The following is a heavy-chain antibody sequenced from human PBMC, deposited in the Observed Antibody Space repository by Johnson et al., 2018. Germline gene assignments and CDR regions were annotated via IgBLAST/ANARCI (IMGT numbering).Heavy chain of an antibody. CDR1: GFTFSYAW. CDR3: ATEWYYYDSSNSYYSEYFQH. Sequence: EVQLVESGGALVKPGGSLRLSCAASGFTFSYAWMSWVRQAPGKGREWVGRLKSQTDGGTTDYAAPGKGRLHTSRDDSESTLYLQMNSLKSEDTAGYYLATEWYYYDSSNSYYSEYFQHWGQGTLVTVSS. J-gene: IGHJ1*01. CDR2: LKSQTDGGTT. V-gene: IGHV3-15*02. D-gene: IGHD3-22*01.